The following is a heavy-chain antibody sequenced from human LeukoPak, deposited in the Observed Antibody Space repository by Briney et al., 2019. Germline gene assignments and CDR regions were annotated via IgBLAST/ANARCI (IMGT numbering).Heavy chain of an antibody. V-gene: IGHV3-23*01. D-gene: IGHD3-10*01. CDR1: GFTFSSYA. J-gene: IGHJ6*02. CDR2: ISGSGGST. CDR3: ARAAESYYYGSEFPGYGMDV. Sequence: GGSLRLSCAASGFTFSSYAMSWVRQAPGKGLEWVSAISGSGGSTYYADSVKGRFTISRDNSKNTLYLQMNSLRAEDTAVYYCARAAESYYYGSEFPGYGMDVWGQGTTVTVSS.